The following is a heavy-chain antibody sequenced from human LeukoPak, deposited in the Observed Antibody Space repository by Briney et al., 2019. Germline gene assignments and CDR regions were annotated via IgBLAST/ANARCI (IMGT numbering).Heavy chain of an antibody. D-gene: IGHD2/OR15-2a*01. Sequence: PGGSLRLSCAASGFTFSNYAMHRVRQAPGKGLEWVAVISYDGTNKYYPDSVKGRFTISRDNSCNTLYLQVDSLTAEDTAVYYCAKESTTYYYYGMHVWGQGTTVTVSS. V-gene: IGHV3-30*18. CDR2: ISYDGTNK. CDR3: AKESTTYYYYGMHV. J-gene: IGHJ6*02. CDR1: GFTFSNYA.